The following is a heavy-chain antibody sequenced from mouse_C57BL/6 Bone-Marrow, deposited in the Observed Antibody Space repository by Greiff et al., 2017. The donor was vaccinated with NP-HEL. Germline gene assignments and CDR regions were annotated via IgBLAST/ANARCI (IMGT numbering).Heavy chain of an antibody. CDR2: INPYNGGT. CDR1: GYTFTDYY. Sequence: VQLQQSGPVLVKPGASVKMSCKASGYTFTDYYMNWVKQSHGKSLEWIGVINPYNGGTSYNQKFKGKATLTVDKSSSTAYMELNSLTSEDSAVYYGARWGIYYGSSSPWFAYWGQGTLVTVSA. D-gene: IGHD1-1*01. J-gene: IGHJ3*01. V-gene: IGHV1-19*01. CDR3: ARWGIYYGSSSPWFAY.